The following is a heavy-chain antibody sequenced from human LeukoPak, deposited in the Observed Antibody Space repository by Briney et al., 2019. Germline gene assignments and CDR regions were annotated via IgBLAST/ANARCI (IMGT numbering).Heavy chain of an antibody. CDR1: GGSISSYY. CDR2: IYYSGST. D-gene: IGHD3-3*01. Sequence: SETLSLTCTVSGGSISSYYWSWIRQPPGKGLEWIGYIYYSGSTNYNPSLKSRVTISVDTSKNQFSLKLTSVTAADTAVYYCARHTPGGDPLRFLSPWGQGTLVTVSS. J-gene: IGHJ4*02. V-gene: IGHV4-59*08. CDR3: ARHTPGGDPLRFLSP.